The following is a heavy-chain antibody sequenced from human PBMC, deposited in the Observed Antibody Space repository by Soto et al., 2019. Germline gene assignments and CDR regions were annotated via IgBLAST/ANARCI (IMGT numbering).Heavy chain of an antibody. CDR1: GDTFKNCV. D-gene: IGHD3-10*01. CDR3: AAELGFGKLSVV. J-gene: IGHJ6*02. V-gene: IGHV1-69*01. Sequence: QVQVVQSGVEVRRPGSPVKVSCKASGDTFKNCVISWVRQAPGQGLEWMGGIIPLFGTTDFAQRFQGRLTITTDESTTTAYMELSRLRSEDTATYYCAAELGFGKLSVVWGQGTTVIVSS. CDR2: IIPLFGTT.